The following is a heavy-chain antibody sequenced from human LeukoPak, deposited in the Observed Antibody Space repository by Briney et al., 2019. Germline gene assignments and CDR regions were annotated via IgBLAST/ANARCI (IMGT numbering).Heavy chain of an antibody. V-gene: IGHV4-4*07. CDR3: ARVAERGYSYGFDY. J-gene: IGHJ4*02. CDR1: GGSISNFF. D-gene: IGHD5-18*01. Sequence: PSETLSLTCTVSGGSISNFFWTWIRQPAGKGLEWIGRIYTSGSTNYNPSLKSRVTMSVDTSKNQFSLKLSSVTAADTAVYYCARVAERGYSYGFDYWGQGTLVTVSP. CDR2: IYTSGST.